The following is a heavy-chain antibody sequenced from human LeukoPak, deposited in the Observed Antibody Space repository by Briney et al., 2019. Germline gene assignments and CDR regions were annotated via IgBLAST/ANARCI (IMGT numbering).Heavy chain of an antibody. CDR3: ARGSSFDGYCSAGACDAGYYDA. CDR2: INHRGSS. CDR1: GESFSAYF. D-gene: IGHD2-15*01. J-gene: IGHJ5*02. V-gene: IGHV4-34*01. Sequence: SETLSLTCAVYGESFSAYFWNWIRQAPGKPLEYIGEINHRGSSHYNPSLKTRVTLSVDTSKNQFSLRLTSVTAADTAVYFCARGSSFDGYCSAGACDAGYYDAWGQGTPVTVSS.